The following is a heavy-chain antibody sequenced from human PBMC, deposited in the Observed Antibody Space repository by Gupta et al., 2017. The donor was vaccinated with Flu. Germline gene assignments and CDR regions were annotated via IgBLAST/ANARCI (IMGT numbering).Heavy chain of an antibody. CDR2: VYHTGTT. J-gene: IGHJ6*03. Sequence: GKGLEWIGSVYHTGTTYYNPSLKSRVTMSLDSSRNHDSLNLRSVTAADTAVSYRARSNAASRFYYYYYLDVWGKGTTVTVSS. D-gene: IGHD2-8*01. CDR3: ARSNAASRFYYYYYLDV. V-gene: IGHV4-39*02.